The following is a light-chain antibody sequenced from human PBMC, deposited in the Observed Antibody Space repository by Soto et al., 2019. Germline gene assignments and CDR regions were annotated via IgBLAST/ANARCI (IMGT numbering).Light chain of an antibody. CDR1: RSVLYSSNDKNY. CDR3: QQCGSSPWT. V-gene: IGKV4-1*01. J-gene: IGKJ4*02. Sequence: DVIMIQSPASLAVSLGERATINSKSTRSVLYSSNDKNYLAWYQQKPGQAPRLLMYGASSRATGIPDRFSGSGSGTDFTLTISRLDPEDFAVYYCQQCGSSPWTFAGGTKVDIK. CDR2: GAS.